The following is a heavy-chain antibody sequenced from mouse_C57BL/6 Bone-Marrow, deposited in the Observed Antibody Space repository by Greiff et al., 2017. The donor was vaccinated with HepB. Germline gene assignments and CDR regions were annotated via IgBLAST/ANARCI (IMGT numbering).Heavy chain of an antibody. V-gene: IGHV2-5*01. CDR2: IWRGGST. CDR1: GFSLTSYG. CDR3: AKKRELGPYYAMDY. D-gene: IGHD4-1*01. J-gene: IGHJ4*01. Sequence: QVQLQQSGPGLVQPSQSLSITCTVSGFSLTSYGVHWVRQSPGKGLEWLGVIWRGGSTDYNAAFMSRLSITKDNSKSQVFFKMNSLQADDTAIYYGAKKRELGPYYAMDYWGQGTSVTVSS.